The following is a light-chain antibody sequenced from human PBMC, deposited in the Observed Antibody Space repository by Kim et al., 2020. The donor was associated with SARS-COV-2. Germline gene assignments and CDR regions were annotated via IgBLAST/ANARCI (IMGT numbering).Light chain of an antibody. V-gene: IGKV3-20*01. CDR1: QSVSSSY. Sequence: EIVLTQSPGTLSLSPRERATLSCRASQSVSSSYLAWYQQKPGQAPRLLIYGASSRATGIPDRFSGSGSGTDFTLTISRLEPEDFAVYYCQQYHTSPRTFGQGTKVEIK. J-gene: IGKJ1*01. CDR3: QQYHTSPRT. CDR2: GAS.